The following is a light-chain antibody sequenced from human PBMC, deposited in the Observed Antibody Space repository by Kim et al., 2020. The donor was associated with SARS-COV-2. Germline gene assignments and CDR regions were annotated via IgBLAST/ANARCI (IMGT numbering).Light chain of an antibody. Sequence: ESVGDRVTITYRASQDISNYLAWFQLKPGKAPKLLIYAASALQPGVPSRFSGSGSGTDFTLTVTSLQPEDVATYYCQKCDSAPWTFGQGTKVDIK. V-gene: IGKV1-27*01. CDR1: QDISNY. CDR2: AAS. J-gene: IGKJ1*01. CDR3: QKCDSAPWT.